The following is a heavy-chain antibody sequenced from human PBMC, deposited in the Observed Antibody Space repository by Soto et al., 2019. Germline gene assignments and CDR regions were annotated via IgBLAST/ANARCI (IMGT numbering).Heavy chain of an antibody. CDR1: GFTFSSYG. Sequence: QVQLVESGGGVVQPGRSLRLSCVASGFTFSSYGMHWVRQAPGKGLEWVAVISYDGSNKYYADSVKGRFTISRDNSKNTLYLQMTSLSAEDTAVYYCAKPFSAMVRGVKDAFDIWGQGTMVTVSS. D-gene: IGHD3-10*01. V-gene: IGHV3-30*18. CDR3: AKPFSAMVRGVKDAFDI. J-gene: IGHJ3*02. CDR2: ISYDGSNK.